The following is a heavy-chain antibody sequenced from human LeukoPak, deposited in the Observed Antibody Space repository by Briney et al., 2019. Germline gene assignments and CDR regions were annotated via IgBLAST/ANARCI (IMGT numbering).Heavy chain of an antibody. Sequence: PSETLSLTCTVSGGSISSGGYYWSWIRQPPGKGLEWIGYIYHSGSTYYNPSLKSRVTISVDTSKNQFSLKLSSVTAADTAVYYCARDTVYYDYVWGSYHFFDYWGQGTLVTVSS. V-gene: IGHV4-61*08. CDR3: ARDTVYYDYVWGSYHFFDY. CDR2: IYHSGST. CDR1: GGSISSGGYY. D-gene: IGHD3-16*01. J-gene: IGHJ4*02.